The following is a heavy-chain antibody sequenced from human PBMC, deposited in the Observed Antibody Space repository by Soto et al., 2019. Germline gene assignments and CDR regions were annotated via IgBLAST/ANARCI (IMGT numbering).Heavy chain of an antibody. CDR2: IWYDGSNK. V-gene: IGHV3-33*01. D-gene: IGHD6-13*01. J-gene: IGHJ4*02. CDR1: GLIFRSYG. Sequence: QVQLVESGGGVIQPGRSLRLSCAASGLIFRSYGMHWVRQAPGKGLEWVAVIWYDGSNKYYADSVKGRFTISRDNSKNTMYLQMNSLRAEDTAMYYCARDRDEGSSWYFDYWGQGTLVTVSS. CDR3: ARDRDEGSSWYFDY.